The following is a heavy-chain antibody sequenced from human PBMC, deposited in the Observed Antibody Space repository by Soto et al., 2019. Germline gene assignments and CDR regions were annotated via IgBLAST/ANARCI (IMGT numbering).Heavy chain of an antibody. J-gene: IGHJ5*02. D-gene: IGHD6-13*01. V-gene: IGHV4-4*07. Sequence: SETLSLTCTVSGDSMSVYYWSWIRQSAGKGLEWIGRIFASGSTNYNPSLKSRVSMSLDTPKNLFSLKVTSVTAADTAVYYCARDAVASSWYRDNWFDPWGQGTLVTVSS. CDR3: ARDAVASSWYRDNWFDP. CDR2: IFASGST. CDR1: GDSMSVYY.